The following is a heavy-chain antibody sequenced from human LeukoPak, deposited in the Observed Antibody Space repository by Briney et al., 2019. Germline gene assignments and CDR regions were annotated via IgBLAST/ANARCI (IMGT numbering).Heavy chain of an antibody. V-gene: IGHV3-23*01. CDR2: ISGSGGST. Sequence: GGSLRLSRAASGFTFSSYAMSWVRQAPGKGLEWVSAISGSGGSTYYADSVKGRFTISRDNSKNTLYLQMNSLRAEDTAVYYCAKVGVVVPYFDYWGQGTLVTVSS. CDR1: GFTFSSYA. CDR3: AKVGVVVPYFDY. D-gene: IGHD3-22*01. J-gene: IGHJ4*02.